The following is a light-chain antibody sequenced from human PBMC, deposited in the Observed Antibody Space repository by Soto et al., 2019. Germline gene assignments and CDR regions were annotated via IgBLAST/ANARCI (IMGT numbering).Light chain of an antibody. CDR2: GAS. CDR3: QHYNSYGT. CDR1: QSIDSW. V-gene: IGKV1-5*01. Sequence: DIRMTQSPSTLSASVGDRVTITCRASQSIDSWLAWYQQRPGKAPKLLIYGASSLESGVPSRFSASGSGTEFTLTISGLQPDDFATYYCQHYNSYGTVGQGTKVDIK. J-gene: IGKJ1*01.